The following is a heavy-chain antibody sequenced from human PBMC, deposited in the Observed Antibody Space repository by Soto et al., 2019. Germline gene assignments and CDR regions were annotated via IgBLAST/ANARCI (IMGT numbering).Heavy chain of an antibody. D-gene: IGHD2-2*01. Sequence: QITLKESGPPLVKPTQTLTLTCTFSGFSLSSIGVGVGWIRQPPGKALEWLGILYWADDKHYSPSLKSRISIAKDTSKDQVVLTLTNMDPVDTATYYCAHTIVVVPTAHDAFDVWGQGTMVTVSS. V-gene: IGHV2-5*02. CDR3: AHTIVVVPTAHDAFDV. CDR1: GFSLSSIGVG. J-gene: IGHJ3*01. CDR2: LYWADDK.